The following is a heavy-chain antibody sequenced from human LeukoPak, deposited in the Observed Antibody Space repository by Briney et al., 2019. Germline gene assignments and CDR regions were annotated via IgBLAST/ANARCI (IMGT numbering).Heavy chain of an antibody. CDR3: AAGGIAVTLGNY. V-gene: IGHV1-18*04. D-gene: IGHD6-19*01. CDR1: GYTFTGYY. J-gene: IGHJ4*02. CDR2: ISAYNGNT. Sequence: ASVKVSCKASGYTFTGYYMHWVRQAPGQGLEWMGWISAYNGNTNYAQKLQGRVTMTTDTSTSTAYMELRSLRSDDTAVYYCAAGGIAVTLGNYWGQGTLVTVSS.